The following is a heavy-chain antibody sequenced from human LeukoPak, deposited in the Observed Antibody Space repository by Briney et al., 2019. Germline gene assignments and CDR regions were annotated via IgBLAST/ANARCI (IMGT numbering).Heavy chain of an antibody. CDR1: GGSISSYY. J-gene: IGHJ6*02. CDR2: IYYSGST. V-gene: IGHV4-59*08. D-gene: IGHD3-3*01. CDR3: ARQGVDGYYLRGAHYYGMDV. Sequence: PSETLSLTCTVSGGSISSYYWSWIRQPPGKGLEWIGYIYYSGSTNYNPSLKSRVTISVDTSKNQFSLKLSSVTAADTAVYYCARQGVDGYYLRGAHYYGMDVWGQGTTVTVSS.